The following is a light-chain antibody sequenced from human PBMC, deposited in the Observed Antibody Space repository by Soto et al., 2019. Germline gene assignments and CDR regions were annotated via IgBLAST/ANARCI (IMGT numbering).Light chain of an antibody. J-gene: IGKJ3*01. CDR3: QQYGSSPPVT. Sequence: EIVLTQSPGTLSLSPGERATLSCRASQSVSPYLAWYQHKPGQAPRLLIYGASSKATGIPDRFSGSGSGTDFTLTISRLEPEDFAVYYCQQYGSSPPVTCGPGTKVDIK. V-gene: IGKV3-20*01. CDR2: GAS. CDR1: QSVSPY.